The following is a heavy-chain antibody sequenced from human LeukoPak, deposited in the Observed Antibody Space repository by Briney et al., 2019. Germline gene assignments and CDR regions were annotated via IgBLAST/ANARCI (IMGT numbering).Heavy chain of an antibody. J-gene: IGHJ3*01. CDR3: ARGQHRWDYSHNLMSF. D-gene: IGHD4-11*01. Sequence: GGSLRLSCAASGFTFSDYYMSWIRQAPGKGLEWVALISYDGSNKFYADSVKGRFTISRDNSKNTLYLLMNSLRADDTAVYYCARGQHRWDYSHNLMSFWGQGTLVTVSS. CDR2: ISYDGSNK. CDR1: GFTFSDYY. V-gene: IGHV3-30*03.